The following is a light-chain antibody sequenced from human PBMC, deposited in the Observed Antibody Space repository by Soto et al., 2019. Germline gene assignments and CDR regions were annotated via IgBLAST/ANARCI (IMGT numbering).Light chain of an antibody. CDR1: SSDVGGSDY. CDR2: EVS. V-gene: IGLV2-14*01. CDR3: NSYASDTSLV. Sequence: QSVLTQPASVSGSPGQSITISCTGTSSDVGGSDYVSWYQHHPGRAPKLIIYEVSNRPSEVSDRFSGSKSANTASLTISGLQAEDEAHYYCNSYASDTSLVFGGGTQLTVL. J-gene: IGLJ2*01.